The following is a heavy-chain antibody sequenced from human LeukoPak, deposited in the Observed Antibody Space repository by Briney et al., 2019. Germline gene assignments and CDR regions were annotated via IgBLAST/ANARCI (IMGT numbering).Heavy chain of an antibody. V-gene: IGHV3-7*03. CDR1: GFTFSSYA. CDR3: AREYCSSTSCYFLYYYYYGMDV. Sequence: GGSLRLSCAASGFTFSSYAVSWVRQAPGKGLEWVANIKRDGSEKYYVDSVKGRFTISRDNAKNSLYLQMNSLRAEDTAVYYCAREYCSSTSCYFLYYYYYGMDVWGQGTTVTVSS. CDR2: IKRDGSEK. J-gene: IGHJ6*02. D-gene: IGHD2-2*01.